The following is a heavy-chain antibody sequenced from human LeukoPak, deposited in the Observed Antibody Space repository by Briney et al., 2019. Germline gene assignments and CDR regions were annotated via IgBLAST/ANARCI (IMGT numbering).Heavy chain of an antibody. CDR3: ARANSGSSWYGTNWFDP. D-gene: IGHD6-13*01. CDR1: GGSISSGSYY. J-gene: IGHJ5*02. CDR2: IYTSGST. V-gene: IGHV4-61*02. Sequence: SETLSLTCTVSGGSISSGSYYWSWIRQPAGKGLEWIGRIYTSGSTNYNPSLKSRVTISVDTSKNQFSLKLSSVTAADTAVYYCARANSGSSWYGTNWFDPWGQGTLVTVSS.